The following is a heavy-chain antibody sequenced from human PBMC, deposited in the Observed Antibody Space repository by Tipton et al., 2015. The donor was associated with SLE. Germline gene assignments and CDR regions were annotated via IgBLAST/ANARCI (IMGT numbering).Heavy chain of an antibody. V-gene: IGHV1-18*01. J-gene: IGHJ2*01. CDR1: AYTFTTYS. D-gene: IGHD1-7*01. Sequence: QLVQSGAEVKNPGASVKVSCKASAYTFTTYSISWARQAPGQGLEWMGWISTYNGNTNYAQKLQGRVTMTTDTSTGTAYMELRSLRSDDTAVDYGARAGTTGLYWYFDLWGRGPLVTVSS. CDR2: ISTYNGNT. CDR3: ARAGTTGLYWYFDL.